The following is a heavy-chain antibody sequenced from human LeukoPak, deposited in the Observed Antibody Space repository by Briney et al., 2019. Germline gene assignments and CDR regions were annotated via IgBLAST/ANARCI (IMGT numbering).Heavy chain of an antibody. V-gene: IGHV3-15*01. Sequence: GGSLRLSCAASGFTFSNAWMSWVRQAPGRRLEWVGRIKSKTDGGTTDYAAPVKGRFTISRDDSKNTLYLQMNSLKTEDTAVYYCTTGVGYCSSTSCLYFDYWGQGTPVTVSS. CDR3: TTGVGYCSSTSCLYFDY. J-gene: IGHJ4*02. CDR1: GFTFSNAW. D-gene: IGHD2-2*01. CDR2: IKSKTDGGTT.